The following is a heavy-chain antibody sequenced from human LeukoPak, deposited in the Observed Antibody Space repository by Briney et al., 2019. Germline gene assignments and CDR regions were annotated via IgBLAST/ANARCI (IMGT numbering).Heavy chain of an antibody. V-gene: IGHV1-18*01. CDR1: GHTFSIYG. Sequence: ASVKVSCKASGHTFSIYGITWVRQAPGQGLEWMGWISAHTGNSDYAQKFQNRVTMTIDTSTSTAYMELRSLGSDDTAVYYCARDGKGRYDFRENDYWGQGTLVTVSS. CDR3: ARDGKGRYDFRENDY. CDR2: ISAHTGNS. J-gene: IGHJ4*02. D-gene: IGHD3-3*01.